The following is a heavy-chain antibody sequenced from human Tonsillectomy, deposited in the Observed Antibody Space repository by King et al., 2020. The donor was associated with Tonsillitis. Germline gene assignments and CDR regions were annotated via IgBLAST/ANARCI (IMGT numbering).Heavy chain of an antibody. CDR1: GFNFSSYS. D-gene: IGHD4-17*01. CDR2: ISSGSSTI. J-gene: IGHJ4*02. Sequence: VQLVESGGGLVQPGGSLRLSCATSGFNFSSYSMNWVRQAPGKGLEWVSFISSGSSTIYYADSVKGRFTISRDNAKNSLYLQMNSLRAEDTAVYYCARDDGDYYFVYWGQGTLVTVSS. CDR3: ARDDGDYYFVY. V-gene: IGHV3-48*01.